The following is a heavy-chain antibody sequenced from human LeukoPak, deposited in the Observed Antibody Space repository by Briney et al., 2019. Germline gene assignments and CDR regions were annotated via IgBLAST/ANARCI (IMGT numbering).Heavy chain of an antibody. V-gene: IGHV3-48*01. J-gene: IGHJ4*02. D-gene: IGHD6-19*01. CDR3: ARVLSSGWYGPDY. Sequence: GRSLRLSCAASGFTFDDYAMHWVRQAPGKGLEWVSYISGSSSTIHYADSVKGRFSISRDNAKNSLYLQMNSLRAEDTAVYYCARVLSSGWYGPDYWGQGTLVIVSS. CDR1: GFTFDDYA. CDR2: ISGSSSTI.